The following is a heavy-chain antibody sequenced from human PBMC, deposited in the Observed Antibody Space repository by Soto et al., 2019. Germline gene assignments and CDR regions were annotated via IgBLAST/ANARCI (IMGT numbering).Heavy chain of an antibody. CDR1: GYTFTDSF. CDR3: AREDADRGSFDF. CDR2: INPNNGRT. Sequence: ASVKVSWKASGYTFTDSFIHWVLQSRGQGREWMGWINPNNGRTTLAPKFQGRVTLIRDTSINTAYMDLSRLRSDDTAVYYCAREDADRGSFDFWGQGTLVTVSS. V-gene: IGHV1-2*02. J-gene: IGHJ4*02.